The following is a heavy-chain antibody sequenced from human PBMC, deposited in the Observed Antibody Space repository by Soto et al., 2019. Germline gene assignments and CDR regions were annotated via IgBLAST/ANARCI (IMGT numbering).Heavy chain of an antibody. CDR3: ARVPSMYSSGWYEDDY. Sequence: PGGSLRLSCAASGFTFSSYEMNWVRQAPGKGLEWVSYISSSGSTIYYADSVKGRFTISRDNAKNSLYLQMNSLRAEDTAVYYCARVPSMYSSGWYEDDYWGQGTLVTVS. V-gene: IGHV3-48*03. D-gene: IGHD6-19*01. CDR1: GFTFSSYE. J-gene: IGHJ4*02. CDR2: ISSSGSTI.